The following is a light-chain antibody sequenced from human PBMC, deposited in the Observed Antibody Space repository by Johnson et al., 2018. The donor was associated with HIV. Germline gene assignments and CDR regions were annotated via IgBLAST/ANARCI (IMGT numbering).Light chain of an antibody. CDR1: SSNIGINY. V-gene: IGLV1-51*01. J-gene: IGLJ1*01. CDR2: DNT. Sequence: SVLTQPPSVSAAPGQKVTISCSGSSSNIGINYVSWYQQLPGTAPKLLIYDNTKRPSGIPDRFSGSKSGTSATLGITGLQTGDEADYYCGTWDSSLSALGFGTGTKVTAL. CDR3: GTWDSSLSALG.